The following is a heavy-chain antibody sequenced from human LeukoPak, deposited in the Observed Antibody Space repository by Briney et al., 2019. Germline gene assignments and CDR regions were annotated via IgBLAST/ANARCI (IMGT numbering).Heavy chain of an antibody. J-gene: IGHJ5*02. CDR2: IYYRGST. Sequence: PSETLSLTCTVSGGSISSYYWSWIRQPPGKGLEWIGYIYYRGSTNYNPSLKSRFTISVDTSKNQFSLKLSSVTAAATAVYYCARAKSQYWFDPWGQGTLVTVSS. CDR3: ARAKSQYWFDP. CDR1: GGSISSYY. V-gene: IGHV4-59*01. D-gene: IGHD6-19*01.